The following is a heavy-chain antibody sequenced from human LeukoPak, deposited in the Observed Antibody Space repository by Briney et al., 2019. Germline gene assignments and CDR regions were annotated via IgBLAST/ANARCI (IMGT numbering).Heavy chain of an antibody. V-gene: IGHV3-64*01. CDR2: ISSNGGST. Sequence: GGSLRLSCAASGFTFSSYAMHWVRQAPGKGLEYVSAISSNGGSTYYANSVKGRFTISRDNSKNTLYLQMGSLRAEDMAVYYCARDGRYCIITSCYGYYGMDVWGQGTTVTVSS. J-gene: IGHJ6*02. CDR3: ARDGRYCIITSCYGYYGMDV. CDR1: GFTFSSYA. D-gene: IGHD2-2*01.